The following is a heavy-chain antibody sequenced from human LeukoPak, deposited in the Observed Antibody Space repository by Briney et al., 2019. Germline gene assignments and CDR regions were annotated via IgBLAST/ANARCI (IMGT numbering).Heavy chain of an antibody. CDR3: ALTAVPTEGLDYFDY. D-gene: IGHD2-2*01. J-gene: IGHJ4*02. CDR2: IYWDDDK. CDR1: GGSISSYYW. V-gene: IGHV2-5*08. Sequence: TPSLTCTVSGGSISSYYWSWIRQPPGKALEWLALIYWDDDKRYSPSLKSRLTITKDTSKNQVVLTMTNMDPVDTATYYCALTAVPTEGLDYFDYWGQGTLVTVSS.